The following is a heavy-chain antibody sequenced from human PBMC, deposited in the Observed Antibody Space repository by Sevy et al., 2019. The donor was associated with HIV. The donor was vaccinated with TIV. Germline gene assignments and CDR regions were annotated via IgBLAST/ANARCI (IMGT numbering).Heavy chain of an antibody. V-gene: IGHV4-59*08. CDR1: DDSINSYY. D-gene: IGHD2-2*01. CDR2: IYNNIGST. Sequence: SETLSLTCSVSDDSINSYYWSWIRQPPGKGLEWIGYIYNNIGSTSYNPSLTSRVTISVDTSKNQFSLKLTSVTAADTAVYYCASGAVVIGTAATPVLDFWGLGSLVTVSS. CDR3: ASGAVVIGTAATPVLDF. J-gene: IGHJ4*02.